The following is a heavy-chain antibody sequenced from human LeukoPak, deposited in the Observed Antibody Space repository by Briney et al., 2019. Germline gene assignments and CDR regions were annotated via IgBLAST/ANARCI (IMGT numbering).Heavy chain of an antibody. Sequence: GGSLRLSCAASGFIFSTYDMYWVRQTTGKGLEWVSVIGTAGDTYYPGSVKGRFTISRENAKNSLYLQMNNLRAGDTAVYYCARPLERRLIHYFDFWGPGTLVTVSS. CDR2: IGTAGDT. CDR1: GFIFSTYD. V-gene: IGHV3-13*01. J-gene: IGHJ4*02. CDR3: ARPLERRLIHYFDF. D-gene: IGHD6-25*01.